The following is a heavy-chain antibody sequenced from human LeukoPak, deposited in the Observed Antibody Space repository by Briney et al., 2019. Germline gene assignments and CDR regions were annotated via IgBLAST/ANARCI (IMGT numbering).Heavy chain of an antibody. CDR3: ARGGSEDYFDY. J-gene: IGHJ4*02. Sequence: PGGSLRLSCAASGFTFSSYAMHWVRQAPGKGLEWVAVISYDGSNKYYADSVKGRFTISRDNSKNTLYPQMNSLRAEDTAVYYCARGGSEDYFDYWGQGTLVTVSS. V-gene: IGHV3-30-3*01. CDR1: GFTFSSYA. CDR2: ISYDGSNK. D-gene: IGHD3-16*01.